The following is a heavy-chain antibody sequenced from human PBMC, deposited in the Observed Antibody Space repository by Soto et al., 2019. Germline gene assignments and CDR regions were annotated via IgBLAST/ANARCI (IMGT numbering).Heavy chain of an antibody. CDR2: INRSGST. J-gene: IGHJ4*02. CDR3: ARDVNAYYGDYFDY. D-gene: IGHD4-17*01. Sequence: SSETLSLTCAVYGGSFSGYCWNWIRQPPGKGLEWIGEINRSGSTNYNPSLKSRVTISVDTSKNQFSLKLSSVTAADTAVYYCARDVNAYYGDYFDYWGQGTLVTVSS. V-gene: IGHV4-34*01. CDR1: GGSFSGYC.